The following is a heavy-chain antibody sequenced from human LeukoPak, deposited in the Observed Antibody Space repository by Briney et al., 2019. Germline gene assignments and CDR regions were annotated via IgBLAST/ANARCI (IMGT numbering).Heavy chain of an antibody. CDR2: IYYSGST. J-gene: IGHJ4*02. CDR1: GGSISSYY. D-gene: IGHD3-10*01. Sequence: SETLSLTCTVSGGSISSYYWSWIRQPPGKGLEWIGYIYYSGSTNYNPSLKSRVTISVDTSKNQFSLKLSSVTAADTAVYYCARDPTSYYYGSGREAAPFDYWGQGTLVTVSS. V-gene: IGHV4-59*01. CDR3: ARDPTSYYYGSGREAAPFDY.